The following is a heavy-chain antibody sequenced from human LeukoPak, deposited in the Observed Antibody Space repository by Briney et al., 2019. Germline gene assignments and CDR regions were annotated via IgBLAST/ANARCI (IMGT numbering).Heavy chain of an antibody. J-gene: IGHJ4*02. D-gene: IGHD2-21*01. Sequence: GGSLRLSCVASGYTFSSYAMSWVRQAPGKGLEWVSAISGSGGSTYYADSVKGRFTISRDNSKNTLLLQMNSLRAEDTAVYYCAKARVVVXXXQDYWGQGTLVTVSS. CDR2: ISGSGGST. CDR3: AKARVVVXXXQDY. CDR1: GYTFSSYA. V-gene: IGHV3-23*01.